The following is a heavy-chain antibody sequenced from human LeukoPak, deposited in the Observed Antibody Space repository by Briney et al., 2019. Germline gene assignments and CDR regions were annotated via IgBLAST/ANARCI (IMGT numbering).Heavy chain of an antibody. CDR3: ARGGDSSGYYYFYPSYNWFDP. D-gene: IGHD3-22*01. CDR1: GYTFTGYY. Sequence: ASVKVSCKASGYTFTGYYMHWVRQAPGQGLEWMGWINPNSGGTNYAQKFQGRVTMTRDTSISTAYMELSSLRSEDTAVYYCARGGDSSGYYYFYPSYNWFDPWGQGTLVTVSS. CDR2: INPNSGGT. V-gene: IGHV1-2*02. J-gene: IGHJ5*02.